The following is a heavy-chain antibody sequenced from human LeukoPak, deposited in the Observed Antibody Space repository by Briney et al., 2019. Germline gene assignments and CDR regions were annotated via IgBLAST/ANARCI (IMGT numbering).Heavy chain of an antibody. CDR3: AKDLSGRKGPFDY. CDR1: GFTFSSYG. CDR2: ISSDGSNA. Sequence: GGSLRLSCAASGFTFSSYGMHWVRQAPGKGLEWXXXISSDGSNAYYADSVKGRFTMSRDDSKNTLFVQMNSLRAEDTAVYYCAKDLSGRKGPFDYWGQGTLVTVSS. J-gene: IGHJ4*02. D-gene: IGHD3-10*01. V-gene: IGHV3-30*18.